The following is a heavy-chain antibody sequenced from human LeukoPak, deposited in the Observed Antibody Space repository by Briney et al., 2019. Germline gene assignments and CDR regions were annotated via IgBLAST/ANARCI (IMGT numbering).Heavy chain of an antibody. CDR2: IFPSGGEI. CDR3: ARARAYDAFDI. V-gene: IGHV3-66*02. CDR1: GFSFSSTW. J-gene: IGHJ3*02. Sequence: GGSLRLSCAASGFSFSSTWMHWVRQVPGKGLVWVSSIFPSGGEIHYADSVKGRFTISRDNSKDTLYLQMNSLRAEDTAVYYCARARAYDAFDIWGQGTMVTVSS.